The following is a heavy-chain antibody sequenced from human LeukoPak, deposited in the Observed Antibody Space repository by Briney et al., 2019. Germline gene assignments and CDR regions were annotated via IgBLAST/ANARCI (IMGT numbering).Heavy chain of an antibody. CDR3: ARLYCDFWSGYYGWLDL. CDR2: IYTSGST. CDR1: GCSISSYY. V-gene: IGHV4-4*08. D-gene: IGHD3-3*01. J-gene: IGHJ5*02. Sequence: AETLSLTCTASGCSISSYYWSWVRQPPGKGLEWIGYIYTSGSTYYAPSLKSRVTISIDKSKNQFSLKLSSVTAADTAVYYCARLYCDFWSGYYGWLDLWARGTLVSVSS.